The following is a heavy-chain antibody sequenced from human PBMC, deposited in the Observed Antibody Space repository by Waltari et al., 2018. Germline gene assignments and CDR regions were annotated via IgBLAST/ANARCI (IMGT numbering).Heavy chain of an antibody. CDR2: IIPIFGTA. J-gene: IGHJ5*02. V-gene: IGHV1-69*12. CDR1: GCTFSSYA. CDR3: ARVRVVPAAMGSWFDP. Sequence: QVQLVQSGAEVKKPGSSVKVSCKASGCTFSSYAISWRRQAPGQGLEWMGGIIPIFGTANYAQKFQGRVTITADESTSTAYMELSSLRSEDTAVYYCARVRVVPAAMGSWFDPWGQGTLVTVSS. D-gene: IGHD2-2*01.